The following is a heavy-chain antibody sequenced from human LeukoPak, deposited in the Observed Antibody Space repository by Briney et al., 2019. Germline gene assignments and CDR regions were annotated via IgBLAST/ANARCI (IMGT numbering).Heavy chain of an antibody. CDR2: ISCSGST. D-gene: IGHD3-10*01. CDR1: GGSISSYY. J-gene: IGHJ4*02. CDR3: ARGRLGGSGSYYNVLDY. Sequence: SETLSLTCTVSGGSISSYYWSWIRQPPGKGLEWIGYISCSGSTNYNPSLKSRVTISVDTSRNQFSLKLSSVTAADTAVYYCARGRLGGSGSYYNVLDYWGQGTLVTVSS. V-gene: IGHV4-59*01.